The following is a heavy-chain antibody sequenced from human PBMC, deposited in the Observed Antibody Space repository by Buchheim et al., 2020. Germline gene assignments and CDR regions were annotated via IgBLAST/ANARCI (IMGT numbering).Heavy chain of an antibody. CDR3: ARRNPLGCMLFP. D-gene: IGHD2-8*01. CDR1: GGSFSGYY. V-gene: IGHV4-34*01. CDR2: INHSGST. Sequence: QVQLQQWGAGLLKPSETLSLTCAVYGGSFSGYYWSWIRQPPGKELEWIGEINHSGSTNYNPSLKSRVTISVDTSKNQFSLKLSSVTAADTAVYYCARRNPLGCMLFPWGQGTL. J-gene: IGHJ5*02.